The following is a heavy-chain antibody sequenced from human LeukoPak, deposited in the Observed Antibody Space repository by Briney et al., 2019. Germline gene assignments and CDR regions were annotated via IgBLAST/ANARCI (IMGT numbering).Heavy chain of an antibody. CDR3: ARDQVGQLVRTGFDY. CDR1: GYTFTSYG. D-gene: IGHD6-6*01. J-gene: IGHJ4*02. V-gene: IGHV1-18*01. CDR2: ISAYNGNT. Sequence: ASVKVSCKASGYTFTSYGISWVRQAPGQGLEWMGWISAYNGNTNYAQKLQGRVTMTTDTSTSTAYMELRSLRSDDTAVYYCARDQVGQLVRTGFDYWGQGTLVTVSS.